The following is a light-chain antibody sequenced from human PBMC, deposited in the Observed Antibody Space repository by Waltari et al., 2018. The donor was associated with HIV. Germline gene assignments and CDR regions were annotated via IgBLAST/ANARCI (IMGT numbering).Light chain of an antibody. J-gene: IGLJ1*01. CDR3: SSYTTGSTLVV. CDR1: SSDVAGYHY. Sequence: QSALTQPASVSGSPGQSITISCTGTSSDVAGYHYVSWYQQFPGKAPKLMISEVSNRPSGVSDRLSGSKSGNTASLTISGLQAEDEADYYCSSYTTGSTLVVFGTGTKVIVL. V-gene: IGLV2-14*01. CDR2: EVS.